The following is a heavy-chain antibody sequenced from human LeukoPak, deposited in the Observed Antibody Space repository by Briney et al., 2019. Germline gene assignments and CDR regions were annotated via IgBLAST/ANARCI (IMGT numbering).Heavy chain of an antibody. Sequence: ASVKVSCKVSGYTLTELSMHWVRQAPGKGLEWMGGFDPEDGETIYAQKFQGRVTMTEDTSTDTAYMELSSLRAEDTAVYYCVRGERQWDQFDYWGQGTPVTVSS. CDR2: FDPEDGET. D-gene: IGHD1-26*01. J-gene: IGHJ4*02. CDR3: VRGERQWDQFDY. V-gene: IGHV1-24*01. CDR1: GYTLTELS.